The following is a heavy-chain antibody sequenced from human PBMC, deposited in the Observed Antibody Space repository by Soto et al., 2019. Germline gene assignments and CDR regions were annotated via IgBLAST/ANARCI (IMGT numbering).Heavy chain of an antibody. J-gene: IGHJ4*02. D-gene: IGHD3-10*01. V-gene: IGHV3-33*01. CDR3: ARGAGELNY. CDR2: IWYDGSNK. CDR1: GFTFSTYG. Sequence: QVQLVESGGGVVQPGRSLRLSCAASGFTFSTYGMHWVRQAPGKGLEWVAVIWYDGSNKYYADSVKGRFTISRDNSKNTLHLQMNSLRAEDTAVYYCARGAGELNYWGQGTLVIVSS.